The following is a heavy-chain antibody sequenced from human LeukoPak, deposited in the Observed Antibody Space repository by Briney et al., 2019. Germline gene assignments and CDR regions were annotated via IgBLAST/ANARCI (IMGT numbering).Heavy chain of an antibody. CDR2: ISGDGGST. Sequence: TGGSLRLSCAASGFTFDDYAMHWVRQAPGKGLEWVSLISGDGGSTYYADSVKGRFTISRDNSKNTLYLQMNSLRAEDTALYYCAKEETTNCSSTSCYFAYWGQGTLVTVSS. V-gene: IGHV3-43*02. CDR1: GFTFDDYA. D-gene: IGHD2-2*01. CDR3: AKEETTNCSSTSCYFAY. J-gene: IGHJ4*02.